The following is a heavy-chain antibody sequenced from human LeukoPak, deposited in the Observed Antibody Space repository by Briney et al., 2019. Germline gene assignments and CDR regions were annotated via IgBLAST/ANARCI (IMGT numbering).Heavy chain of an antibody. CDR1: GFTFGRHW. CDR2: IKHDGSEK. V-gene: IGHV3-7*03. J-gene: IGHJ4*02. Sequence: GGSLRLSCAASGFTFGRHWMTWVRQAPGKGLEWVANIKHDGSEKNYVDSVKGRFTISRDNAKNSLYLQMNSLRAEDTAVYYCATPLDYYDRSDSHQGGDWGQGTLVTVSS. D-gene: IGHD3-22*01. CDR3: ATPLDYYDRSDSHQGGD.